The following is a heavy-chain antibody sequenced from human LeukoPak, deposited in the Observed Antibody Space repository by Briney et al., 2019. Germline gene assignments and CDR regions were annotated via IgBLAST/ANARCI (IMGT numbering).Heavy chain of an antibody. CDR1: GGSISSYY. D-gene: IGHD3-10*01. V-gene: IGHV4-59*08. Sequence: PSETLSLTCTVSGGSISSYYWSWIRQPPGKGLEWIGYIYYSGSTNYNPSLKSRVTISVDTSKNQFSLKLSSVTAADTAVYYCARFTYYGSGYYFDYWGQGTLVTVSS. J-gene: IGHJ4*02. CDR3: ARFTYYGSGYYFDY. CDR2: IYYSGST.